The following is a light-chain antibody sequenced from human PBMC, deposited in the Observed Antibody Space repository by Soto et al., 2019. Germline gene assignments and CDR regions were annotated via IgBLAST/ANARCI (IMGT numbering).Light chain of an antibody. V-gene: IGLV2-8*01. Sequence: QSVLTQPPSASGAPGQSGTISCTGNSSDFGGYNYVSWYQQHPGKAPKLMIYEVSKRPSGVPDRFSGSKSGNTASLTVSGLQAEDEADYYCSSYAGSNNLGVFGTGTKVTVL. J-gene: IGLJ1*01. CDR1: SSDFGGYNY. CDR3: SSYAGSNNLGV. CDR2: EVS.